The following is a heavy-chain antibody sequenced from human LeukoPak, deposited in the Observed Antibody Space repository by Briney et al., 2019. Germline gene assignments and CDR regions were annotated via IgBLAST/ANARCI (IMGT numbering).Heavy chain of an antibody. V-gene: IGHV4-31*03. D-gene: IGHD2-21*01. CDR2: TFYSGST. CDR1: GGSISSGDYY. Sequence: SETLSLTCTVSGGSISSGDYYWSWIRQHPEKGLEWIGYTFYSGSTYYNPSLRSRVTISVDTSKDQFSLKLNSVTAADTAVYYCARKIAATWYFDYWGQGTLVTVSS. CDR3: ARKIAATWYFDY. J-gene: IGHJ4*02.